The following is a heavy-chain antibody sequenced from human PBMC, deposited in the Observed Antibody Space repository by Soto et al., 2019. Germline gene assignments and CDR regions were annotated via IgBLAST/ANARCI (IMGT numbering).Heavy chain of an antibody. V-gene: IGHV3-23*01. CDR3: AKDWYSGSYGAQTQYYYYGMDV. CDR2: ISGSGGST. CDR1: GFTFSSYA. J-gene: IGHJ6*02. D-gene: IGHD1-26*01. Sequence: EVQLLGSGGGLVQPGGSLRLSCAASGFTFSSYAMSWVRQAPGKGLEWVSAISGSGGSTYYADSVKGRFTISRDNSKNTLYLQVNSLRAEDTAVYYCAKDWYSGSYGAQTQYYYYGMDVWGQGTTVTVSS.